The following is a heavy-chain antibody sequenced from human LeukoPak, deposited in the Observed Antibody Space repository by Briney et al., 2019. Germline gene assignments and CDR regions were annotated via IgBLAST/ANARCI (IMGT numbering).Heavy chain of an antibody. D-gene: IGHD4-17*01. V-gene: IGHV4-30-2*01. CDR2: IYHSGST. J-gene: IGHJ4*02. Sequence: SQTLSLTCAVSGGSISSGGYCWSWVRQPPGKGLGWIGYIYHSGSTYYNPSLKSRVTISVARSKNQFSLTLSSVTAADTAVYYCARVGYGDYGADYWGQGTLVTVSS. CDR1: GGSISSGGYC. CDR3: ARVGYGDYGADY.